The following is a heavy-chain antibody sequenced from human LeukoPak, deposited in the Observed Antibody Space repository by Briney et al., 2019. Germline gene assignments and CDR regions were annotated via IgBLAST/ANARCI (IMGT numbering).Heavy chain of an antibody. D-gene: IGHD3-16*01. CDR1: EFSFSTFS. CDR3: AKLGYYYYYVDV. J-gene: IGHJ6*03. V-gene: IGHV3-23*01. Sequence: GGSLRLSCAASEFSFSTFSKRWVRQAPGKGLEWVSFISDTGVTTYYADSVKGRFTISRDNSKNTLYLQMNSLRVEDTAVYYCAKLGYYYYYVDVWGKGTTVTVSS. CDR2: ISDTGVTT.